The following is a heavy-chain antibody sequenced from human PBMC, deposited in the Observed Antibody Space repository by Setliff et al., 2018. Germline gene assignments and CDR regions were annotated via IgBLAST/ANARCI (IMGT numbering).Heavy chain of an antibody. J-gene: IGHJ6*03. CDR3: ARNALTGATRKYYYYMDV. CDR2: TIPLLPLP. CDR1: GGTLSTLS. D-gene: IGHD1-26*01. Sequence: SVKVSCKASGGTLSTLSIAWVRQAPGQGLEWMGGTIPLLPLPNYAVKFQGRVTITADKSTSTAYMELRSLTSEDTAVYYCARNALTGATRKYYYYMDVWGQGTMVTVSS. V-gene: IGHV1-69*10.